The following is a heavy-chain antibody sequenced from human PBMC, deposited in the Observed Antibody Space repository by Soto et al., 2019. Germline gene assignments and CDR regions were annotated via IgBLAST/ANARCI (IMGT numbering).Heavy chain of an antibody. Sequence: PGGSLRLSCAASGFTFSNYGMHWVRQAPGKGLEWVAFISDDGSNKYYADSMKGRFTMSRDKSKRNLYLQMSSLRVEDTAVYYCTKRRNVLRFLEWSSGMEVWGQGTTVTVSS. D-gene: IGHD3-3*01. CDR2: ISDDGSNK. V-gene: IGHV3-30*18. J-gene: IGHJ6*02. CDR3: TKRRNVLRFLEWSSGMEV. CDR1: GFTFSNYG.